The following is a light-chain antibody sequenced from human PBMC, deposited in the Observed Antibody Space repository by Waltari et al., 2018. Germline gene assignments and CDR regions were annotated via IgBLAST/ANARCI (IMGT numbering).Light chain of an antibody. V-gene: IGKV3-15*01. CDR1: QSLSNR. CDR2: DGS. Sequence: EIVMTQSPATLSVSPGERATLSCRASQSLSNRLAWFQQRPGQAPRLLIYDGSTRATGRPARYSGGGSGTEFTLTISSLQSEDLAVYYCQQYSEWPLTFGGGTKVEI. CDR3: QQYSEWPLT. J-gene: IGKJ4*01.